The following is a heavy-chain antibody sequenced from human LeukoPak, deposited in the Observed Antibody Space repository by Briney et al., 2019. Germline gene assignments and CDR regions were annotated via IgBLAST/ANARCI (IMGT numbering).Heavy chain of an antibody. D-gene: IGHD4-17*01. CDR3: ARDDHGDYEPYFDY. V-gene: IGHV4-39*07. J-gene: IGHJ4*02. Sequence: SETLSLTCTVSGGSISSGSYYWSWIRQPAGKGLEWIGSIYHSGSTYYNPSLKSRVTISVDTSKNQFSLKLSSVTAADTAVYYCARDDHGDYEPYFDYWGQGTLVTVSS. CDR2: IYHSGST. CDR1: GGSISSGSYY.